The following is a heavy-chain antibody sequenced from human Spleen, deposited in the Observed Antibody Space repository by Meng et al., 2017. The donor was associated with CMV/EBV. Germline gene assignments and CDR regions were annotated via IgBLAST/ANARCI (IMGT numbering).Heavy chain of an antibody. CDR1: GYPFTTYT. V-gene: IGHV1-18*04. Sequence: ASAKVSCKASGYPFTTYTISWVRQAAGQGLEWMGGISCYNGNTNHAQKSQGRVTMTTDTSSSTAYMEQRSLKPDDTAVYYCARGIFRFLEWLPSLDYWGQGTLVTVSS. J-gene: IGHJ4*02. D-gene: IGHD3-3*01. CDR2: ISCYNGNT. CDR3: ARGIFRFLEWLPSLDY.